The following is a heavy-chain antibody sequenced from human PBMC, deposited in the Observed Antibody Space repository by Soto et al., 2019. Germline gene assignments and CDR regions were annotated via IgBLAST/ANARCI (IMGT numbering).Heavy chain of an antibody. CDR2: IYYSGST. CDR3: AREGYHVDSSGYSGWFDP. V-gene: IGHV4-30-4*01. J-gene: IGHJ5*02. Sequence: SETLSLTCTVSGGSIISGDYYWSWIRQPPGKGLEWIGYIYYSGSTYYNPSLKSRVTISVDTSKNQFSLKLSSVTAADTAVYYCAREGYHVDSSGYSGWFDPWGQGTLVTISS. CDR1: GGSIISGDYY. D-gene: IGHD3-22*01.